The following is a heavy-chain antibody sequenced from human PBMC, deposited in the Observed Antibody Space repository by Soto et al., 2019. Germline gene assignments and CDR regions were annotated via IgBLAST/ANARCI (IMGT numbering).Heavy chain of an antibody. J-gene: IGHJ4*02. CDR2: IYTSGST. Sequence: QVQLQESGPGLVKPSETLSLTCTVSGGSISSYYWSWIRQPAGKGLEWIGRIYTSGSTNYNPSLKRRITKSGDTSKNQFPLKLSSVTAADTAVYYCARDSSGWSLADYWGQGTLVTVSS. V-gene: IGHV4-4*07. D-gene: IGHD6-19*01. CDR3: ARDSSGWSLADY. CDR1: GGSISSYY.